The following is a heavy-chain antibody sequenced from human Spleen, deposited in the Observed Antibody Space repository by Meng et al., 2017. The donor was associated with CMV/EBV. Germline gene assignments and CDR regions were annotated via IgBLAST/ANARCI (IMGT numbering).Heavy chain of an antibody. J-gene: IGHJ5*02. V-gene: IGHV2-5*01. D-gene: IGHD3-3*01. CDR3: AHLPGKAVLIIWDWFDP. CDR1: FSLHTYGVG. CDR2: IYWNDDK. Sequence: FSLHTYGVGVGWLRQPPGKALEWLALIYWNDDKRYNPSLESRLTITEDTSKNQVVLTMTNMDPVDTATYYCAHLPGKAVLIIWDWFDPWGQGTLVTVSS.